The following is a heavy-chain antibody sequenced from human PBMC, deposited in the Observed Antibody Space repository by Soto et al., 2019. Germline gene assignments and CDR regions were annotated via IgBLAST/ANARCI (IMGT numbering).Heavy chain of an antibody. CDR1: GFTFSSYG. J-gene: IGHJ4*02. CDR3: AKDTMVRGVPPHYFDY. Sequence: GGSLRLSCAASGFTFSSYGMHWVRQAPGKGLEWVAVISYDGSNKYYADSVKGRFTISRDNSKNTPYLQMNSLRAEDTAVYYCAKDTMVRGVPPHYFDYWGQGTLVTVSS. CDR2: ISYDGSNK. V-gene: IGHV3-30*18. D-gene: IGHD3-10*01.